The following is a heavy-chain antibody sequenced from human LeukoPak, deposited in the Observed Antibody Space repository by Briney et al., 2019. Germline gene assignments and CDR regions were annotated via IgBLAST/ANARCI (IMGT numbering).Heavy chain of an antibody. V-gene: IGHV4-59*08. D-gene: IGHD6-25*01. J-gene: IGHJ4*02. Sequence: KTSETLSLTCTVSGGSISSYYWSWIRQPPGKGLEWIGYIYYSGSTNYNPSLKSRVTISVDTSKNQFSLKLSSVTAADTAVYYCARKRSSYFDYWGQGTLVTVSS. CDR3: ARKRSSYFDY. CDR2: IYYSGST. CDR1: GGSISSYY.